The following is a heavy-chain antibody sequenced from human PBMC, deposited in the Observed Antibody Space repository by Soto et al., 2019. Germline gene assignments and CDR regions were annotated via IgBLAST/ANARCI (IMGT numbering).Heavy chain of an antibody. V-gene: IGHV3-11*01. Sequence: GGSLRLSCAASGFTFSDYYMSWIRQAPGKGLEWVSYISSSGSTIYYADSVKGRFTISRDNAKNSLYLQMNSLRAEDTAVYYCVRDPPYYDILTGYPNERSYYYMDVWGKGTTVTVSS. CDR2: ISSSGSTI. CDR3: VRDPPYYDILTGYPNERSYYYMDV. CDR1: GFTFSDYY. D-gene: IGHD3-9*01. J-gene: IGHJ6*03.